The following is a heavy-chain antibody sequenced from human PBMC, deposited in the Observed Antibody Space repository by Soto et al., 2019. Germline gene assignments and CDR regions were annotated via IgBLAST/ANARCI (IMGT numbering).Heavy chain of an antibody. Sequence: SETLSLTCTVSGGSISSSRYYWGWIRQPPGKGLEWIGSIYYSGSTYYNPSLKSRITISVDTSKNQFSLKVSSVTATGTAVYYCARHKDTSSRYLLPDCWGQGALVTVS. V-gene: IGHV4-39*01. CDR2: IYYSGST. CDR3: ARHKDTSSRYLLPDC. J-gene: IGHJ4*02. D-gene: IGHD6-13*01. CDR1: GGSISSSRYY.